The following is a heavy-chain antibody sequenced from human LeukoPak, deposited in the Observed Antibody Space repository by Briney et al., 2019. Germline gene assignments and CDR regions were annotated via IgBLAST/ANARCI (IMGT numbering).Heavy chain of an antibody. CDR3: ARRRYSSGWHPLGYFDY. V-gene: IGHV4-39*01. D-gene: IGHD6-19*01. CDR1: GGSISSSSYY. CDR2: IYYSGST. Sequence: SETLSLACTVSGGSISSSSYYWGWIRQPPGKGLEWIGSIYYSGSTYYNPSLKSRVTISVDTSKNQFSLKLSSVTAADTAVYYCARRRYSSGWHPLGYFDYWGQGTLVTVSS. J-gene: IGHJ4*02.